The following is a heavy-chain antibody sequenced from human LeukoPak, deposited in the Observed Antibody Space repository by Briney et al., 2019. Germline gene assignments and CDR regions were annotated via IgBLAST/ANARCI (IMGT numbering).Heavy chain of an antibody. Sequence: GGSLRLSCAASGFTVSSNYMSWVRQAPGKGLEWVSVIYSGGSTYYADSVKGRFTISRHNSKNTLYLQMNSLRAEDTAVYYCAREADYGGNYYFDYWGQGTLVTVPS. J-gene: IGHJ4*02. D-gene: IGHD4-23*01. CDR3: AREADYGGNYYFDY. CDR1: GFTVSSNY. V-gene: IGHV3-53*04. CDR2: IYSGGST.